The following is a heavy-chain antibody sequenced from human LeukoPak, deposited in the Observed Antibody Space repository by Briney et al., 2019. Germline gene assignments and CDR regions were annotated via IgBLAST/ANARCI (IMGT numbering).Heavy chain of an antibody. J-gene: IGHJ2*01. Sequence: GGSLRLSCAASGFTFSDYGMVWVRQAPGKGLEWVAFIRYDGSIKYYTDSVKDRFTVSRDNSRNAVFLQMISPRDDDTAIYYCTKIERWLVHGFDLWGRGTLVTVSS. CDR1: GFTFSDYG. D-gene: IGHD6-19*01. CDR2: IRYDGSIK. V-gene: IGHV3-30*02. CDR3: TKIERWLVHGFDL.